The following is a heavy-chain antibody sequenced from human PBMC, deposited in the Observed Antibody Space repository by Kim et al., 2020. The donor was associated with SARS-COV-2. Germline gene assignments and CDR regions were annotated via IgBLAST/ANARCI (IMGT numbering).Heavy chain of an antibody. V-gene: IGHV1-18*01. CDR1: GYSFSSYG. CDR3: ARIFVVDSWYSGGFDP. D-gene: IGHD6-13*01. Sequence: ASVKVSCKASGYSFSSYGIVWVRQAPGQGLEWMGWISAYDGNTNYAQNFQGRVTMTTDTSTSTAYMELRSLTSADTAVYYCARIFVVDSWYSGGFDPWGQ. CDR2: ISAYDGNT. J-gene: IGHJ5*02.